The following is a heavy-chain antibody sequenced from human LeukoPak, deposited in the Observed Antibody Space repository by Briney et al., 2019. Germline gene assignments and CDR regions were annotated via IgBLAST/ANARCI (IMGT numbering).Heavy chain of an antibody. CDR1: GYTFTGYY. CDR2: INPNSGGT. V-gene: IGHV1-2*02. CDR3: ARRVVRRFDP. Sequence: ASVEVSCKASGYTFTGYYMHWVRQAPGQGLEWMGWINPNSGGTNYAQKFQGRVTMTRDTSISTAYMELSRLRSYDTAVYYCARRVVRRFDPWGQGTLVTVSS. J-gene: IGHJ5*02. D-gene: IGHD3-3*01.